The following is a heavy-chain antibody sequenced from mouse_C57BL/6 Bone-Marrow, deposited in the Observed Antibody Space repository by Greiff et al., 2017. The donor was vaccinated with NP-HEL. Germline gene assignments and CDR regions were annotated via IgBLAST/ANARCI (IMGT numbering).Heavy chain of an antibody. CDR3: TTSRDASAWFAY. J-gene: IGHJ3*01. V-gene: IGHV14-4*01. CDR1: GFNIKDDY. D-gene: IGHD3-3*01. CDR2: IDPENGDI. Sequence: VQLQQSGAELVRPGASVKLSCTASGFNIKDDYMHWVKQRPEQGLEWIGWIDPENGDIEYASKFQGKATITADTSSNTAYLQLSSLTSEDTAVYYCTTSRDASAWFAYWGQGTLVTVSA.